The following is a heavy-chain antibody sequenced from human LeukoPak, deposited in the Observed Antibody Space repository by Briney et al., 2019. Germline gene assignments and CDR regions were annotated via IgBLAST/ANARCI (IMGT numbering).Heavy chain of an antibody. D-gene: IGHD1-7*01. CDR1: GYSISSGYY. Sequence: SETLSHTCTVSGYSISSGYYWGWIRQPPGKGLEWIGSIYHSGSTYYNPSLKSRVTVSVNTSKNQFSLKLSSVTAADTAVYYCARGVEYNWNYWYSHAMGYWGQGTLVTVSS. V-gene: IGHV4-38-2*02. J-gene: IGHJ4*02. CDR3: ARGVEYNWNYWYSHAMGY. CDR2: IYHSGST.